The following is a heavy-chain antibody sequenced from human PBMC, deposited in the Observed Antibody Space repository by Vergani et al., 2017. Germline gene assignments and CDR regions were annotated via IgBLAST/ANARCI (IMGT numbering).Heavy chain of an antibody. V-gene: IGHV2-70*15. Sequence: QVTLRESGPALVKPTQTLTLTCTFSGFSLSTSGMCVSWIRQPPGKALEWLARIDWDDDKYYSTSLKTRLTISKDTSKNQVVLTMTNMDPVDTATYYCARTSSVYPYYYYYGMDVWGQGTTVTVSS. CDR1: GFSLSTSGMC. CDR3: ARTSSVYPYYYYYGMDV. CDR2: IDWDDDK. D-gene: IGHD3-22*01. J-gene: IGHJ6*02.